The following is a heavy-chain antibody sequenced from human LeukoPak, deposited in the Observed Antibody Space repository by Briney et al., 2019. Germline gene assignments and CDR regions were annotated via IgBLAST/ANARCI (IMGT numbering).Heavy chain of an antibody. V-gene: IGHV3-23*01. D-gene: IGHD6-19*01. Sequence: GGSLRLSCAASGFTFSSYAMSWVRQAPGKGLEWVSTISASGGGTYCADSVKGRFTISRDNSKNTLYLQMNSLRAEDTAVYYCAKEVGTTVAGTPADYWGQGTLITVSS. CDR1: GFTFSSYA. CDR3: AKEVGTTVAGTPADY. J-gene: IGHJ4*02. CDR2: ISASGGGT.